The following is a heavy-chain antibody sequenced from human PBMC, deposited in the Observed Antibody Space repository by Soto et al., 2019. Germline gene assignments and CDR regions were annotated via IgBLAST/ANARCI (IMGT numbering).Heavy chain of an antibody. V-gene: IGHV3-73*01. J-gene: IGHJ4*02. D-gene: IGHD3-10*01. CDR1: GFVFKDSS. CDR3: TRLISAAQDY. Sequence: DVLLVESGGGLVQPGGSLKLSCEASGFVFKDSSIHWVRQASGKGLEWVGRIRDRAYNYAPAYAASGKGRFTISRDDSNNKAYLQMDSLKTEDTASYYCTRLISAAQDYWGQGTLVTVSS. CDR2: IRDRAYNYAP.